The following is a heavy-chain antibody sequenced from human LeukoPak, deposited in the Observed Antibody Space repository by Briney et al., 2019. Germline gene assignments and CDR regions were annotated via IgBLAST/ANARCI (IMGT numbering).Heavy chain of an antibody. CDR1: GSSFTSYW. CDR3: ARNHASGVWFGELLFDY. CDR2: IYPGDSDT. J-gene: IGHJ4*02. D-gene: IGHD3-10*01. Sequence: GASLKISCKGSGSSFTSYWIGWVRQMPGKGLEWMGIIYPGDSDTRYSPSFQGQVTISADKSISTAYLQWSSLKASDTAMYYCARNHASGVWFGELLFDYWGQGTLVTVSS. V-gene: IGHV5-51*01.